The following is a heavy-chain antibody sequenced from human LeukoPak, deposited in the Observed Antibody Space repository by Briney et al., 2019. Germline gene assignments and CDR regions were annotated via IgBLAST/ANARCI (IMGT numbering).Heavy chain of an antibody. CDR1: GGSISSGSYS. CDR2: IYPRGST. Sequence: SSETLSLTCAVSGGSISSGSYSWSWIRQPPGKGLEWIGYIYPRGSTYYNPSLKSRVILSLDKSANQFSLNLSSVTAADTAVYYCARFSPRAMGNYLDFWGQGTLVTVSS. CDR3: ARFSPRAMGNYLDF. J-gene: IGHJ4*02. V-gene: IGHV4-30-2*01. D-gene: IGHD7-27*01.